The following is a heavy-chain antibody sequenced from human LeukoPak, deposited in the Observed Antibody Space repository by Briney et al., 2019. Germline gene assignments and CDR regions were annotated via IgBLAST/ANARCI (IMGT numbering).Heavy chain of an antibody. CDR1: GYTFTSYA. CDR3: AKVDSSGWSYYFDY. V-gene: IGHV7-4-1*02. J-gene: IGHJ4*02. D-gene: IGHD6-19*01. CDR2: INTNTGNP. Sequence: GASVKVSCKASGYTFTSYAMNWVRQAPGQGLEWMGWINTNTGNPTYAQGFTGRFVFSLDTSVSTAYLQISSLKAEDTAVYYCAKVDSSGWSYYFDYWGQGTLVTVSS.